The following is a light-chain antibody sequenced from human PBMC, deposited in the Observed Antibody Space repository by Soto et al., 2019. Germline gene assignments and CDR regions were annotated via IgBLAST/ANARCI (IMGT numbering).Light chain of an antibody. Sequence: EIVLTQSPATLSLSPGESATLSCRPSQSVSRYLAWYQQKPGQAPRLXXYGASSRANGIPDRFSGGGSGTDLILTISRLEPADFSVYDCQQYGSSPTWTFGQGTQVDIK. CDR1: QSVSRY. J-gene: IGKJ1*01. V-gene: IGKV3-20*01. CDR2: GAS. CDR3: QQYGSSPTWT.